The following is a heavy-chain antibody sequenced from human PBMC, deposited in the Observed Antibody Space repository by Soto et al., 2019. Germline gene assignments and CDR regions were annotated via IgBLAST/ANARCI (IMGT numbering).Heavy chain of an antibody. V-gene: IGHV4-39*01. CDR1: GGSISSSTYY. CDR3: AIIRRGRSWIDC. Sequence: SETLSLTCTVSGGSISSSTYYWGWIRQPPGKGLEWIGNIYHTGSAYYNPSLKSRLTMSADMSNNQFSLKLYSLTAADTAVYFCAIIRRGRSWIDCLGQGTLVTVSS. J-gene: IGHJ4*02. D-gene: IGHD6-13*01. CDR2: IYHTGSA.